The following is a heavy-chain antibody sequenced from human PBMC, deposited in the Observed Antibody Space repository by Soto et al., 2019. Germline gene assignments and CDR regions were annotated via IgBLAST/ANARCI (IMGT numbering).Heavy chain of an antibody. Sequence: QIQLQESGPGLVRPSQTLSLTCTVSGGSLNSEYYHWTWIRQAPGKGLEWIGYIHYTGSVRYNPSLQSRITMSVDTSKNLFSLNLSSVTAADTAVYFCVREDDGGDSDYYGLDVWGQGTMVTVSS. CDR1: GGSLNSEYYH. CDR3: VREDDGGDSDYYGLDV. J-gene: IGHJ6*02. CDR2: IHYTGSV. D-gene: IGHD2-21*02. V-gene: IGHV4-30-4*01.